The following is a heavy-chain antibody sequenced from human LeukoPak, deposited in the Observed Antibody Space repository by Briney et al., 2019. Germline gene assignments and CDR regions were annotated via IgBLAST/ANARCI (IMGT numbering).Heavy chain of an antibody. CDR1: QFTINAYT. Sequence: GGSLRLSCATSQFTINAYTMNWVRQAPGTGLEWVASITSRGSTYYADSVKGRFTISRDNTQKSLYLQMSSLRAEDTSVYYCARSLGGSYYGAGSSPGDWGQGTLVTVSS. CDR2: ITSRGST. J-gene: IGHJ4*02. V-gene: IGHV3-69-1*01. D-gene: IGHD3-10*01. CDR3: ARSLGGSYYGAGSSPGD.